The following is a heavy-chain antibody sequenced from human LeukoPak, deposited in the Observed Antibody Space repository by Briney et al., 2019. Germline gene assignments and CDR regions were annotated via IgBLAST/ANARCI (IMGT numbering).Heavy chain of an antibody. J-gene: IGHJ3*02. CDR3: ARVMYYDSSGLDYAFDI. Sequence: SVKVSCKASGGTFSSYAISWVRQAPGQGLEWMGRIIPIFGTANYAQKFQGRVTITTDESTSTAYMELSSLRSEDTAVYYCARVMYYDSSGLDYAFDIWGQGTMVTVSS. CDR1: GGTFSSYA. D-gene: IGHD3-22*01. V-gene: IGHV1-69*05. CDR2: IIPIFGTA.